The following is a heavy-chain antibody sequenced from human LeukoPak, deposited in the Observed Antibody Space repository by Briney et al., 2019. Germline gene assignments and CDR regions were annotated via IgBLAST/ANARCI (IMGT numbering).Heavy chain of an antibody. D-gene: IGHD4-17*01. Sequence: ASVKVSCKTSGYTFTSYAIHWVRQAPGQRLEWMGWINAGNGNTKYSQKFQGRVTITRDTSADTAYMELSSLRSEDTAVYYCARATGRYGDYTGMDVWGQGTTVTVSS. CDR3: ARATGRYGDYTGMDV. CDR1: GYTFTSYA. CDR2: INAGNGNT. V-gene: IGHV1-3*01. J-gene: IGHJ6*02.